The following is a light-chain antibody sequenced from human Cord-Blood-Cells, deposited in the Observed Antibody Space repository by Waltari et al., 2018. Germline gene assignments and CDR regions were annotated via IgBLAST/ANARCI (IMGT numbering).Light chain of an antibody. CDR3: QQRSNPFT. J-gene: IGKJ3*01. CDR1: QSVSSY. V-gene: IGKV3-11*01. CDR2: DAS. Sequence: EIVLTQSPATLSLSPGERATLSCRASQSVSSYLAWYQQKPGQAPRLLIYDASNRATGIPARFSGSGYGTDFTLTISSLEPEDFAVYYCQQRSNPFTFGPGTKVDIK.